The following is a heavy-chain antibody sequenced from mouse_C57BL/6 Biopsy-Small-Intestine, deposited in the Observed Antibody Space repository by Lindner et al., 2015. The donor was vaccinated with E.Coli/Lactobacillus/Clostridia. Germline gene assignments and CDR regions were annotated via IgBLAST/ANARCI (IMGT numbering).Heavy chain of an antibody. J-gene: IGHJ2*03. V-gene: IGHV1-31*01. CDR2: ISPYNGLS. CDR3: ARSEGSAGFFDF. CDR1: GNSFTGYY. Sequence: VQLQESGPELVKPGASLKISCKAPGNSFTGYYMHWVKQSHGNILDWIGFISPYNGLSSYNQKFKGKATLTVDKSSWTAYMELRSLTSEDSAVYYCARSEGSAGFFDFWGQGTSLTVSS. D-gene: IGHD3-2*02.